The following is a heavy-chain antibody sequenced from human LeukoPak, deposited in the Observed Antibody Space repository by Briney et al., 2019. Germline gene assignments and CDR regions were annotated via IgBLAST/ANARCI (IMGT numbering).Heavy chain of an antibody. CDR2: ISWNSGSI. D-gene: IGHD2-15*01. Sequence: PGRSLRLSCAASGFTFDDYAMHWVRQAPGKGLEWVSGISWNSGSIGYADSVKGRFTISRDNAKNSLYLQMNSLRAEDTALYYCAKTPKGVVVAATPVYWGQGTLVTVSS. CDR1: GFTFDDYA. J-gene: IGHJ4*02. CDR3: AKTPKGVVVAATPVY. V-gene: IGHV3-9*01.